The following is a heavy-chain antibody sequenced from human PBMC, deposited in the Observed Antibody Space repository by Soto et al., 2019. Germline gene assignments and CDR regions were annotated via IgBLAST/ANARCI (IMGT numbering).Heavy chain of an antibody. CDR2: INHSGST. J-gene: IGHJ6*03. CDR1: GGSFSGYY. CDR3: ARGIARGLYYYYMDV. Sequence: QVQLQQWGAGLLKPSETLSLTCAVYGGSFSGYYWSWIRQPPGKGLEWIGEINHSGSTNYNPSLKSRVTISVVTSKNQFSLKLSSVTAADTAVYYCARGIARGLYYYYMDVWGKGTTVTVSS. D-gene: IGHD1-26*01. V-gene: IGHV4-34*01.